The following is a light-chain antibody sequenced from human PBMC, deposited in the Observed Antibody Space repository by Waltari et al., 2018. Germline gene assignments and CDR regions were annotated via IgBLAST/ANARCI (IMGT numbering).Light chain of an antibody. J-gene: IGKJ2*01. CDR1: QSINRF. Sequence: DIQMTQSPSSLSASVGDRVTITCRASQSINRFLNWYQQKPGKAPELLIYVASNLQSGVQSRFSGSGSGTDFTLTINGLQPEEFATYYCQQSYSSPPMYTFGQGTKVEIK. CDR2: VAS. CDR3: QQSYSSPPMYT. V-gene: IGKV1-39*01.